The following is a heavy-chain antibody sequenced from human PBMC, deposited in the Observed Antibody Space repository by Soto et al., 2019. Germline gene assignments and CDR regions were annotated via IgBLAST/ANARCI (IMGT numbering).Heavy chain of an antibody. CDR2: IYHSGST. CDR1: GGSISSGGYS. CDR3: ARGPYSSSWLYYYYGMDV. D-gene: IGHD6-13*01. J-gene: IGHJ6*02. Sequence: PSETLSLTCAVSGGSISSGGYSWSWIRQPPGKGLEWIGYIYHSGSTYYNPSLKSRVTISVDRSKNQFSLKLSPVTAADTAVYYCARGPYSSSWLYYYYGMDVWGQGTTVTVSS. V-gene: IGHV4-30-2*01.